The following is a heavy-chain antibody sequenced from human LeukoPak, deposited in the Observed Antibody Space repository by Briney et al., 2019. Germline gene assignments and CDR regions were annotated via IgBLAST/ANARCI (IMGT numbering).Heavy chain of an antibody. V-gene: IGHV4-4*02. J-gene: IGHJ4*02. CDR1: GGSIDITNY. CDR2: ISHSGTT. Sequence: PSETLSLTCGVSGGSIDITNYWSWVRQAPGKGLEWIGEISHSGTTNYNPSLRSRVTMFLDRANNQFSLSLTSVTAADSAVYYCTRESRPFSPFAYRGQGVLVTVSS. D-gene: IGHD2-2*01. CDR3: TRESRPFSPFAY.